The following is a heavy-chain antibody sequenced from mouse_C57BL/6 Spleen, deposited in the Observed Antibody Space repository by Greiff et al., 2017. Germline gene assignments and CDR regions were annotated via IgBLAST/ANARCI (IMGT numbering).Heavy chain of an antibody. D-gene: IGHD1-1*01. Sequence: LQQPGTELVKPGDSVKLSCKASGYTFTSYWMHWVKQRPGQGLEWIGNIHPSNGGTKYNAKFMSKATLTVEKSSSTAYMQLSILTSEDSTVYYCARLRYYGSSSYFDYWGQGTTLTVSS. J-gene: IGHJ2*01. CDR1: GYTFTSYW. V-gene: IGHV1-53*01. CDR3: ARLRYYGSSSYFDY. CDR2: IHPSNGGT.